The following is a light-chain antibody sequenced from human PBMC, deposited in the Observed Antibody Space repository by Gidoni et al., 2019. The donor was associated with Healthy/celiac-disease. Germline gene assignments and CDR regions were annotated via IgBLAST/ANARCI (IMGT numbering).Light chain of an antibody. Sequence: HSVLTQPPPASGTPGQWVTISCSGSSSNIGSNYVYWYQQLPGTAHKLRVYRNNQRPSGVPDRFSGSKSGTAASLAISGRRSEDEADYYWAAWDDSMSGWVFGGGTKLTVL. CDR3: AAWDDSMSGWV. J-gene: IGLJ3*02. CDR2: RNN. CDR1: SSNIGSNY. V-gene: IGLV1-47*01.